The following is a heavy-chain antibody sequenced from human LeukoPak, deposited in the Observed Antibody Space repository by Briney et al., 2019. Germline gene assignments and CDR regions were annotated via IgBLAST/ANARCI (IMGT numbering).Heavy chain of an antibody. CDR1: GGSISSYY. J-gene: IGHJ3*02. V-gene: IGHV4-59*08. CDR2: IYYSGST. CDR3: ARQPGTIPGAFDI. Sequence: SETLSLTCTVSGGSISSYYWSWIRQPPGKGLEWIGYIYYSGSTNYNPSLKSRVTISVDTSKNQFSLKLSSVTAADTAVYYCARQPGTIPGAFDIWGQGTMVTVSS. D-gene: IGHD3-10*01.